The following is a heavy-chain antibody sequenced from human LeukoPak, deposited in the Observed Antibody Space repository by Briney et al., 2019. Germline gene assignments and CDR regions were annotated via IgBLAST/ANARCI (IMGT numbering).Heavy chain of an antibody. CDR1: GDSVPSTSAA. CDR3: ARDIVATPYFEH. D-gene: IGHD5-12*01. V-gene: IGHV6-1*01. Sequence: SQTLSLTCAISGDSVPSTSAAWNWIRQSPSRGLEWLGRTYYRSKWYNDYAVSVKSRITVNPDTSKNQFSLQLNSVAPEDTAVYYCARDIVATPYFEHWGQGTLVTVSS. CDR2: TYYRSKWYN. J-gene: IGHJ4*02.